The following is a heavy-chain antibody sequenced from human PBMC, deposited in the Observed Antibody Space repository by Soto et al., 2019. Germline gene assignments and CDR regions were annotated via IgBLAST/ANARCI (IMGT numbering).Heavy chain of an antibody. Sequence: LETLPHTCTVSGGSGSSGSYYWSWIRQPPGKGLEWIGYIYSSGSTSYNPSLKSRVTISVDTSKNQFSLKLSSVTAADTAVYYCARDGDGYNYWGQGTLLTVSS. CDR2: IYSSGST. V-gene: IGHV4-61*01. CDR3: ARDGDGYNY. D-gene: IGHD5-12*01. CDR1: GGSGSSGSYY. J-gene: IGHJ4*02.